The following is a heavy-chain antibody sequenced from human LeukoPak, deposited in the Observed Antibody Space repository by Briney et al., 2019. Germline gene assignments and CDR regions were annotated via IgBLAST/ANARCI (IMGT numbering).Heavy chain of an antibody. CDR2: INNSGST. Sequence: SETLSLTCAVYGGSFSGYYWGWIRQPPGKGLEWIGEINNSGSTTYNPSLKSRVTISVDTSKNQFSLNLSSVTAADTAVYYCARSQGDYDFWSGRRNYFDYWGQGTLVTVSS. D-gene: IGHD3-3*01. J-gene: IGHJ4*02. CDR1: GGSFSGYY. V-gene: IGHV4-34*01. CDR3: ARSQGDYDFWSGRRNYFDY.